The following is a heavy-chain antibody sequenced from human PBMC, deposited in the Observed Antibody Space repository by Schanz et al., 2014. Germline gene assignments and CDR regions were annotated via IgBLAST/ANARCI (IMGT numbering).Heavy chain of an antibody. J-gene: IGHJ4*02. V-gene: IGHV1-46*03. CDR2: INPIGGST. Sequence: QVQLVQSGTQVKKPGASLKISCKASGYTFTNFFLHWVRQAPGQGLEWMGIINPIGGSTTYAQKCRGAVTLTTDTSTDTAYLELTSLRSEDTAVYYCARGSPENMIRGELDYWGQGTLXTVS. D-gene: IGHD3-10*01. CDR1: GYTFTNFF. CDR3: ARGSPENMIRGELDY.